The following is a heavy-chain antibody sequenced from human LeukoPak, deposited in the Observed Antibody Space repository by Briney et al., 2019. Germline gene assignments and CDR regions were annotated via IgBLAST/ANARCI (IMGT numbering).Heavy chain of an antibody. CDR1: GYTFTSYD. J-gene: IGHJ4*02. CDR3: ARGLDFQGEANFDY. D-gene: IGHD3-16*01. V-gene: IGHV1-8*01. Sequence: ASVKVSCKASGYTFTSYDINWVGQATGQRLEWMGWMNPNSGNTGYAQKFQGRVTMTRNTSISTAYMELSSLRSEDTAVYYCARGLDFQGEANFDYWGQGTLLTVSP. CDR2: MNPNSGNT.